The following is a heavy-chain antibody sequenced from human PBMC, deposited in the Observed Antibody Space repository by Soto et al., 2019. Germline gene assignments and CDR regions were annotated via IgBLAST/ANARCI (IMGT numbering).Heavy chain of an antibody. CDR1: GFTFSSYS. V-gene: IGHV3-48*01. J-gene: IGHJ4*02. CDR3: ARDQGSSWFYFDY. D-gene: IGHD6-13*01. Sequence: GGSLRLSCAASGFTFSSYSMNWFRQAPGKGLEWVSYISSSSSTIYYADSVKGRFTISRDNAKNSLYLQMNSLRAEDTAVYYCARDQGSSWFYFDYWGQGTLVTVSS. CDR2: ISSSSSTI.